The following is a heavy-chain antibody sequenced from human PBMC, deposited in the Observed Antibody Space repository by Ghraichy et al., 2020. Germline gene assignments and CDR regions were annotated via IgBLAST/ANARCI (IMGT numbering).Heavy chain of an antibody. J-gene: IGHJ6*02. V-gene: IGHV4-34*01. CDR3: ARLPARQVLRYYYYGMDV. CDR2: INHSGST. D-gene: IGHD6-6*01. Sequence: SQTLSLTCAVYGGSFSGYYWSWIRQPPGKGLEWIGEINHSGSTNYNPSLKSRVTISVDTSKNQFSLKLSSVTAADTAVYYCARLPARQVLRYYYYGMDVWGQGTTVTVSS. CDR1: GGSFSGYY.